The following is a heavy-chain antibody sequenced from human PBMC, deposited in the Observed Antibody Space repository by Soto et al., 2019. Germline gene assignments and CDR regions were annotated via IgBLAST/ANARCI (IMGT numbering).Heavy chain of an antibody. CDR1: GGSMKTTNW. CDR2: VFHSGIT. Sequence: VQLRESGPGQVKTSGTLSLTGAVSGGSMKTTNWWSWVRQPPAKGLEWIGEVFHSGITRYNPSLKSRATVSVDTSKNQFFLHWASVTAADTAVDYCTKDEAGSPFRYWGQGALVTVSS. J-gene: IGHJ4*02. V-gene: IGHV4-4*02. CDR3: TKDEAGSPFRY. D-gene: IGHD3-10*01.